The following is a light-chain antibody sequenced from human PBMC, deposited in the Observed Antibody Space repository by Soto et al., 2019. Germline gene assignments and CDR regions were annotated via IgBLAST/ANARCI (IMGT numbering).Light chain of an antibody. CDR1: QDITNY. J-gene: IGKJ4*01. CDR2: DAS. CDR3: QQYDDLPLT. V-gene: IGKV1-33*01. Sequence: DIQMTQSPSSLSAPVGDRVTVTCQASQDITNYLSWYQQKPGKAPKLLISDASNLEIGVPSRFSGRGSGTDFSLTINNLQPEDFATYFCQQYDDLPLTFGGGTKVEVK.